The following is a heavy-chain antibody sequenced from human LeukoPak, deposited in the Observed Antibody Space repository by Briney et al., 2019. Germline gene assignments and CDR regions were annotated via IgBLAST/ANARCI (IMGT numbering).Heavy chain of an antibody. D-gene: IGHD5-24*01. V-gene: IGHV3-23*01. CDR3: VKAPRWKVYYMDV. Sequence: GGSLRLSCAASGFIFIDYDVIWARQAPGRGLEWVSGISPSGGFTYYADSVEGRFTISRDNSKNTLFLQMTSLRPEDTDVYSYVKAPRWKVYYMDVWSEGTTVTVSS. CDR2: ISPSGGFT. J-gene: IGHJ6*03. CDR1: GFIFIDYD.